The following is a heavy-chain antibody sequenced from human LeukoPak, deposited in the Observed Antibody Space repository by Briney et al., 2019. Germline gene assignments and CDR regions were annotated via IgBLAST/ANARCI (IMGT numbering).Heavy chain of an antibody. V-gene: IGHV1-8*03. J-gene: IGHJ4*02. D-gene: IGHD6-19*01. CDR2: MNPNSGNT. CDR1: GYTFTSYD. Sequence: ASVKVSSKASGYTFTSYDINWVRQATGQGLEWMGWMNPNSGNTGYAQKFQGRVTITRNTSISTAYMELSSLRSEDTAVYYCARDPGWLVRDFDYWGQGTLVTVSS. CDR3: ARDPGWLVRDFDY.